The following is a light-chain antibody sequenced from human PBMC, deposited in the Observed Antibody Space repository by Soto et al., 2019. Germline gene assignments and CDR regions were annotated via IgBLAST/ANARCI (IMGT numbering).Light chain of an antibody. J-gene: IGKJ4*01. CDR2: KAS. CDR3: LQDYNYPLT. Sequence: DNHMTLYPSKLSGSVGNRVLITCRASQTISSWLAWYQQKPGKAPKLLIYKASTLKSGVPSRFSGSGSGTDFTLTISSLQPEDFATYYCLQDYNYPLTFGGGTKVDIK. V-gene: IGKV1-5*03. CDR1: QTISSW.